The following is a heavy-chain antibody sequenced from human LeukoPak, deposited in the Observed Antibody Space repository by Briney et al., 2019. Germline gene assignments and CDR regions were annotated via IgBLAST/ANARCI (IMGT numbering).Heavy chain of an antibody. CDR3: AKGAYDYIEMGYIDY. D-gene: IGHD5-12*01. J-gene: IGHJ4*02. V-gene: IGHV3-23*01. Sequence: GGSLRLSCAASGFRFSNYAMDWVRQAPGKGLEGVSLIIGSSGDTFYADSVKGRFTISRDNSKNTLFLQMNSLRAEDTALYYCAKGAYDYIEMGYIDYWGQGTLVTVSS. CDR2: IIGSSGDT. CDR1: GFRFSNYA.